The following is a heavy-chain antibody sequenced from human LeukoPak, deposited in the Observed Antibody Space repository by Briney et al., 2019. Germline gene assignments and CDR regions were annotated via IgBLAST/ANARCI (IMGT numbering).Heavy chain of an antibody. D-gene: IGHD3-22*01. Sequence: GESLKISCKGSGYSFTSYWISWVRQMPGKGLEWMGRIDPSGSYTNYSPSFQGHVTISADKSISTAYLQWSSLKASDTAMYYCARREVLYYYDSSGYNSNWFDPWGQGTLVTVSS. CDR3: ARREVLYYYDSSGYNSNWFDP. J-gene: IGHJ5*02. CDR2: IDPSGSYT. V-gene: IGHV5-10-1*01. CDR1: GYSFTSYW.